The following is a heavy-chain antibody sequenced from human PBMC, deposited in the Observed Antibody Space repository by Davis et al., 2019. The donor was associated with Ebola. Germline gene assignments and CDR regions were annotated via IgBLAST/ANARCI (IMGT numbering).Heavy chain of an antibody. CDR1: GYTLTELS. CDR2: FDPEDGET. J-gene: IGHJ4*02. D-gene: IGHD5-24*01. Sequence: AASVKVSCKVSGYTLTELSMHWVRQAPGKGLEWMGGFDPEDGETIYAQKFQGRVTMTRDTSISTAYMELSRLRSDDTAVYYCARVGTATTTFDYWGQGTLVTVSS. V-gene: IGHV1-24*01. CDR3: ARVGTATTTFDY.